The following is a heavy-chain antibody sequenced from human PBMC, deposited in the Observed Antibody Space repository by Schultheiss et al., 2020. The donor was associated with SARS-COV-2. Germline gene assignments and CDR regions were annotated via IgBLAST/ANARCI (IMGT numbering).Heavy chain of an antibody. J-gene: IGHJ6*02. CDR2: IWYDGSNK. D-gene: IGHD6-13*01. CDR1: GFTFSSYW. Sequence: GGSLRLSCVASGFTFSSYWMSWVRQAPGKGLEWVAVIWYDGSNKYYADSVKGRFTISRDNSKNTLYLQMNSLRAEDTAVYYCARDLQQQLTSFLYYYGMDVWGQGTTVTVSS. V-gene: IGHV3-33*08. CDR3: ARDLQQQLTSFLYYYGMDV.